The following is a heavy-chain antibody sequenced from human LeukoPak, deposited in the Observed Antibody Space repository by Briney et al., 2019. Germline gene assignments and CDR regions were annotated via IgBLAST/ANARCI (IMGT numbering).Heavy chain of an antibody. CDR1: GFTFTNHG. J-gene: IGHJ4*02. CDR2: RWDDGSDK. V-gene: IGHV3-30*02. Sequence: PAESLSLTCIVSGFTFTNHGMHWIRQAPGKGLDWVGSRWDDGSDKYSADSVRGRFTISRDNSKKTLYLQMDSLRAEDTDVYYCAKDAAKLLYSFDYWGQGALVTVSS. CDR3: AKDAAKLLYSFDY. D-gene: IGHD4-11*01.